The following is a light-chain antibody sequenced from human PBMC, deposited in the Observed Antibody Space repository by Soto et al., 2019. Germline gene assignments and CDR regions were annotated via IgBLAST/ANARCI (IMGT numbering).Light chain of an antibody. J-gene: IGKJ5*01. Sequence: EIVLTQSPATLSLSPGERATLSCRASQTVSSYLAWYQQKPGQAPRLLVYDASDRVTGIPARFSGSGSGTDFTLTISSLEPEDFAVYYCQQRRTFGQGTRLEIK. CDR3: QQRRT. V-gene: IGKV3-11*01. CDR2: DAS. CDR1: QTVSSY.